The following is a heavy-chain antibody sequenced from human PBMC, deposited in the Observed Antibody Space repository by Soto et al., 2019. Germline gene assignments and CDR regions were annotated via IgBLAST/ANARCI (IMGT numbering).Heavy chain of an antibody. CDR3: ARESDSGSSGDDAFDI. D-gene: IGHD1-26*01. V-gene: IGHV1-2*04. CDR1: GYTFTGYY. Sequence: ASVKVSCKASGYTFTGYYMHWVRQAPGQGLGWMGWINPNSGGTNYAQKFQGWVTMTRDTSISTAYMELSRLRSDDTAVYYCARESDSGSSGDDAFDIWGQGTMVTVSS. J-gene: IGHJ3*02. CDR2: INPNSGGT.